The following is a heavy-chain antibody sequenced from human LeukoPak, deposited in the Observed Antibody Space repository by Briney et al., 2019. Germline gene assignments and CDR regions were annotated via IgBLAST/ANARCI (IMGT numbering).Heavy chain of an antibody. CDR1: GFTFSNYE. CDR2: ISNIGDII. J-gene: IGHJ6*03. CDR3: AKDATAVVGTVYMDV. Sequence: GESLRLSCAASGFTFSNYEMNWVRQAPGKGLEWISHISNIGDIIHYADSVEGRFTISRDNAKNSLYLQMNSLRAEDTAVYYCAKDATAVVGTVYMDVWGKGTTVTISS. D-gene: IGHD6-13*01. V-gene: IGHV3-48*03.